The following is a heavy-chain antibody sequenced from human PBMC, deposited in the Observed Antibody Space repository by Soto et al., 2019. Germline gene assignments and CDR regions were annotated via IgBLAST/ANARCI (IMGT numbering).Heavy chain of an antibody. CDR1: GGTFSSYA. D-gene: IGHD6-6*01. CDR3: AAEVYSSSPLAPISYGMDV. CDR2: IIPIFGTA. Sequence: QVQLVQSGAEVKKPGSSVKVSCKASGGTFSSYAISWVRQAPGQGLEWMGGIIPIFGTANYAQKFQGRVTITADESTSTAYMELSSLRSEDTAVNYCAAEVYSSSPLAPISYGMDVWGQGTTVTVSS. V-gene: IGHV1-69*01. J-gene: IGHJ6*02.